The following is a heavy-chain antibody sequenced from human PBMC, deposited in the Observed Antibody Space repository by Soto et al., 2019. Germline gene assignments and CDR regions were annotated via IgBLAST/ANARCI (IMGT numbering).Heavy chain of an antibody. CDR2: IDFTSNSI. Sequence: PGGSLRLSCAASGFSFSDYYMSWIRQAPGKGLEWVSYIDFTSNSIYYADSVKGRFTISRDNAKNSLYLQMNSLRAEDTAVYYCARDIEPPGLCFDEWGQGSLVTVSS. J-gene: IGHJ4*02. D-gene: IGHD6-13*01. CDR1: GFSFSDYY. CDR3: ARDIEPPGLCFDE. V-gene: IGHV3-11*01.